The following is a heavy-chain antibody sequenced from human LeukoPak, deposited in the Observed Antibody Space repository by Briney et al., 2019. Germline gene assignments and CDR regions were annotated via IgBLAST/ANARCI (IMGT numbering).Heavy chain of an antibody. Sequence: GGSLRLSCAASGFAFSSYWMTWIRQAPGKGLEWVANIKQDGSEKYYLDSVEGRFTISRDNAKNLLYLQMSNLRAEDTAVYYCAKPITITGATDGFDIWGQGAKVIVSS. CDR3: AKPITITGATDGFDI. CDR2: IKQDGSEK. D-gene: IGHD5-12*01. CDR1: GFAFSSYW. V-gene: IGHV3-7*01. J-gene: IGHJ3*02.